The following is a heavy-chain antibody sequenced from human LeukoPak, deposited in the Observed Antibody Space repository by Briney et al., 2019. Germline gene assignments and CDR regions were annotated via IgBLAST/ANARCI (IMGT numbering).Heavy chain of an antibody. V-gene: IGHV3-21*01. D-gene: IGHD6-19*01. CDR1: GFTFSSYS. J-gene: IGHJ4*02. CDR2: ISSSSYI. Sequence: GGSLRLSCAASGFTFSSYSMNWVRQAPGKGLEWVSSISSSSYIYYADSVEGRFTISRDNAKNSLYLQMNSLRAEDTAVYYCAKGGSSGWYGDYWGQGTLVTVSS. CDR3: AKGGSSGWYGDY.